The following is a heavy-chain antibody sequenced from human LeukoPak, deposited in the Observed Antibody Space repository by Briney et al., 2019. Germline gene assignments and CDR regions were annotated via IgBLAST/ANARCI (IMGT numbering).Heavy chain of an antibody. CDR1: GFTFSSYA. Sequence: GGSLRLSCAASGFTFSSYAMSWVRQAPGKGLEWVSAISGSGGSTYYADSVEGRFTISRDNSKNTLYLQMNSLRAEDTAVYYCAKDVYDFWSGYYPYYFDYWGQGTLVTVSS. CDR2: ISGSGGST. CDR3: AKDVYDFWSGYYPYYFDY. J-gene: IGHJ4*02. D-gene: IGHD3-3*01. V-gene: IGHV3-23*01.